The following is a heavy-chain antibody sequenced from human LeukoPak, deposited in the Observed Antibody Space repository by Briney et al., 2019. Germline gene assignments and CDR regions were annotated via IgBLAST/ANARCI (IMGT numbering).Heavy chain of an antibody. CDR1: GGSISSYY. CDR3: ARGTTMVRGVIWVAFDI. D-gene: IGHD3-10*01. V-gene: IGHV4-59*01. CDR2: IYYSGST. J-gene: IGHJ3*02. Sequence: SETLSLTCTVSGGSISSYYWSWIRQPPGKGLEWIGYIYYSGSTNYNPSLKSRVTISVDTSKNQFSLKLSSVTAADTAVYYCARGTTMVRGVIWVAFDIWGQGSMVTVSS.